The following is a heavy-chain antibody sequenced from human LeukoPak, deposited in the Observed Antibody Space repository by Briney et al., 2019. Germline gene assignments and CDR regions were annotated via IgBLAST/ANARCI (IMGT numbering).Heavy chain of an antibody. J-gene: IGHJ4*02. V-gene: IGHV3-30*18. CDR3: AKDRGRLGELSSY. D-gene: IGHD3-16*02. CDR2: ISYDGSNK. CDR1: GFTFSSYG. Sequence: GGSLRLSCAASGFTFSSYGMHWIRQAPGKGLEWVAVISYDGSNKYYADSVKGRFTISRDNSKNTLYLQMNSLRAEDTAVYYCAKDRGRLGELSSYWGQGTLVTVSS.